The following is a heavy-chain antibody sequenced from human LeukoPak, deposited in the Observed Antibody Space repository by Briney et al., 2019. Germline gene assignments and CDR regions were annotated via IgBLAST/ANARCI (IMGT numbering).Heavy chain of an antibody. CDR2: INWNGGST. Sequence: GGSLRLSCAASGFTFDDYGMSWVRQAPGKGLEWVSGINWNGGSTGYADSVKGRFTISRDNAKNSLYLQMNSVRVDDTALYYCAKEGGYFDWPFTFDYWGQGSLVTVSS. CDR1: GFTFDDYG. D-gene: IGHD3-9*01. V-gene: IGHV3-20*04. CDR3: AKEGGYFDWPFTFDY. J-gene: IGHJ4*02.